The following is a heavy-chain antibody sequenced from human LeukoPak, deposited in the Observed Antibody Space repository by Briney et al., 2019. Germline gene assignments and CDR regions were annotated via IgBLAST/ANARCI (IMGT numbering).Heavy chain of an antibody. CDR2: ISGDAGST. CDR1: GFTFDDYA. CDR3: AKDIYRGLDMATRPDY. D-gene: IGHD5-24*01. J-gene: IGHJ4*02. V-gene: IGHV3-43*02. Sequence: GGSLRLSCIAPGFTFDDYAMHWVRQAPGKGLEWVSLISGDAGSTYYADSVKGRFTISRDDSKNSLYLQMNSLSTEDTAFYYCAKDIYRGLDMATRPDYWGQGTLVTVSS.